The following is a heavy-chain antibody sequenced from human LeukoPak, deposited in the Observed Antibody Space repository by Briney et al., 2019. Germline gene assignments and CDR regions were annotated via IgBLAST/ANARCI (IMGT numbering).Heavy chain of an antibody. D-gene: IGHD4-23*01. CDR3: AREGGNFDFDS. J-gene: IGHJ4*02. V-gene: IGHV4-31*03. Sequence: SQTLSLTCTVSGDSINIHRHFWGWIRQHPGKGLEWIGYVNYIGSTFYNPSLKSRVTISLDTSKNQISLNLTTVTAADTAVYYCAREGGNFDFDSWGQGSLVTVSS. CDR1: GDSINIHRHF. CDR2: VNYIGST.